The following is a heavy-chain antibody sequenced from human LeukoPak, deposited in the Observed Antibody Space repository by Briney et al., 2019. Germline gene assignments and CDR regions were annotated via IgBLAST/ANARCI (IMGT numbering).Heavy chain of an antibody. D-gene: IGHD3-10*01. CDR2: ISSSSSYT. CDR1: GFTFSDYY. CDR3: ARVQGFFGEPGWFDP. J-gene: IGHJ5*02. Sequence: GGSLRLSCAASGFTFSDYYMSWIRQAPGKGLEWVSYISSSSSYTNYADSVKGRFTISGDNAKNSLYLQMNSLRAEDTAVYYCARVQGFFGEPGWFDPWGQGTLVTVSS. V-gene: IGHV3-11*06.